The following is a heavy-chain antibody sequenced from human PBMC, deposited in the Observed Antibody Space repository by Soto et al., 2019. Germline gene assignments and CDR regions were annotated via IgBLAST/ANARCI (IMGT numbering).Heavy chain of an antibody. V-gene: IGHV4-39*01. CDR3: ARHMRAVAAPLAY. Sequence: XETLYLSSTVAGGSIRDTIYYWGWIRQPPGKGLEWIGSIHYSGSTHYNPSLKSRVTISVDRSKSQFSLNLTSVTPADTSVYFCARHMRAVAAPLAYWGQGNVVTVSS. D-gene: IGHD6-19*01. CDR1: GGSIRDTIYY. CDR2: IHYSGST. J-gene: IGHJ4*02.